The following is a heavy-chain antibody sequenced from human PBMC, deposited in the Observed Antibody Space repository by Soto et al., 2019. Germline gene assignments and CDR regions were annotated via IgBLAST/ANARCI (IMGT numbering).Heavy chain of an antibody. V-gene: IGHV3-48*02. Sequence: PGGSLRLSCAASGFPFSSYSMNWVRQAPGKGLEWVSYISSSSSTIYYADSVKGRFTISRDNAKNSLYLQMNSLRDEDTAVYCCARVPNPYYYYYGMDVWGQGTTVTVSS. CDR1: GFPFSSYS. CDR2: ISSSSSTI. J-gene: IGHJ6*02. CDR3: ARVPNPYYYYYGMDV.